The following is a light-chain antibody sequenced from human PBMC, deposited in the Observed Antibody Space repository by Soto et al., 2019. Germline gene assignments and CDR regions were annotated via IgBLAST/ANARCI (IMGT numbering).Light chain of an antibody. CDR3: VAWDDSLNGYVV. CDR1: GSNIGSNT. Sequence: QSALTQLPSASGTPGQRVTVSCSGSGSNIGSNTVSWYQQLPGTAPKLVIYSNNQRPSGVPDRFSGSKSGTSASLAISGLQSEDEADYYCVAWDDSLNGYVVFGGGTKVTVL. J-gene: IGLJ2*01. V-gene: IGLV1-44*01. CDR2: SNN.